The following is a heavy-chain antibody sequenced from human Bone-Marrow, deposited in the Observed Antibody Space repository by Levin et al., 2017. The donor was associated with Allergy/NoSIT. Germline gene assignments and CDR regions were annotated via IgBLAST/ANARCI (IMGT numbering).Heavy chain of an antibody. CDR3: TRGSGHYTRLAFDF. V-gene: IGHV4-30-4*01. CDR1: GGSINSGNYF. Sequence: SETLSLTCTVSGGSINSGNYFWSWVRQPPGKGLEWLAYVYDGVSTHDNPSLKSGVTISVDTSKNQFSLNLRSVTAADTAVYYCTRGSGHYTRLAFDFWGQGALGTVSS. J-gene: IGHJ4*02. CDR2: VYDGVST. D-gene: IGHD3-3*01.